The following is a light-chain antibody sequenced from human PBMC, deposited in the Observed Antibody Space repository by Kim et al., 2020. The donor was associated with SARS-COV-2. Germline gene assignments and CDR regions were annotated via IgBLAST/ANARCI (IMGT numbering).Light chain of an antibody. CDR1: QSLLHSNGYNY. Sequence: DIVMTQSPLSLPVTPGEPASISCRSSQSLLHSNGYNYLDWYLQKPGQSPQLLIYLGSNRASGVPDRFSGSGSGTDFTLKISRVKAEDVGVYYCMQAQQTPFTFGRGTRLEIK. CDR2: LGS. V-gene: IGKV2-28*01. CDR3: MQAQQTPFT. J-gene: IGKJ5*01.